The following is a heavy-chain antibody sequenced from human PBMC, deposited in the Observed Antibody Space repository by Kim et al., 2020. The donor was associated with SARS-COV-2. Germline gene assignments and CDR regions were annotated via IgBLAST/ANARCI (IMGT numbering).Heavy chain of an antibody. V-gene: IGHV3-33*01. D-gene: IGHD5-12*01. J-gene: IGHJ4*02. CDR3: TRDDSGYDSFPY. Sequence: KYYADSVKGRFTVSRDNSNKTLYLQMNNLRAEDTAIYYCTRDDSGYDSFPYWGQGTLVTVSS. CDR2: K.